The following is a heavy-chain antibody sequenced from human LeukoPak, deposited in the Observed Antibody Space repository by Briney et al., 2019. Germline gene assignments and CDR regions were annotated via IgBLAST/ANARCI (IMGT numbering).Heavy chain of an antibody. CDR3: AREGYYGSGSPPSLYFDY. CDR1: GFTFRNYV. CDR2: TSSDLNVK. V-gene: IGHV3-30-3*01. J-gene: IGHJ4*02. Sequence: GGSLRLSCAASGFTFRNYVIHWVRQAPGKGLEWVAVTSSDLNVKLYADSVKGRFTTSRDNSRSTLYLQMNSLRPEDTAIYYCAREGYYGSGSPPSLYFDYWGQGTLVTVSS. D-gene: IGHD3-10*01.